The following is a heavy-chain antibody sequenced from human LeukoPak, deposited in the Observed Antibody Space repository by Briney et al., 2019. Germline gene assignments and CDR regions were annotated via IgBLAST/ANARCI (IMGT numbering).Heavy chain of an antibody. CDR2: IYYSGNT. CDR3: ARVFRGGGGGWPDY. D-gene: IGHD6-19*01. Sequence: SETLSLTCTVSGGSISTYYWSWIWQPPGKGLEWIGYIYYSGNTNYNPSLKSRVTISVDTSKNQFSLKLSSVTAADTAVYYCARVFRGGGGGWPDYWGQGTLVTVSS. CDR1: GGSISTYY. J-gene: IGHJ4*02. V-gene: IGHV4-59*01.